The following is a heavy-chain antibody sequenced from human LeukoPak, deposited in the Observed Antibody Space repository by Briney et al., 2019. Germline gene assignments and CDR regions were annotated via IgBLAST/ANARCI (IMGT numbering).Heavy chain of an antibody. Sequence: SQTLSLTCTVSGGSISSGSYYWSWIRQPAGKGLEWIGRIYTSGRTNYNPSLKSRVTISVDTSKNQFSLKLSSVTAADTAVYYCARAGPYYGSGSYTYWGQGTLVTVSS. CDR3: ARAGPYYGSGSYTY. CDR2: IYTSGRT. CDR1: GGSISSGSYY. J-gene: IGHJ4*02. D-gene: IGHD3-10*01. V-gene: IGHV4-61*02.